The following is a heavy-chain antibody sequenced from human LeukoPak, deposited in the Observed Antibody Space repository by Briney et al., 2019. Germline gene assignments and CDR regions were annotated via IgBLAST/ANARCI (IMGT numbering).Heavy chain of an antibody. Sequence: GGSLRLSCAASGFTFSSCGMHWVRQAPGKGLEWVAVISYDGSNKYYAGSVKGRFTISRDNSKSTLYLQMNSLGAEDTAVYYCARVRPGSNYVDFDYWGQGTLVTVSS. CDR2: ISYDGSNK. J-gene: IGHJ4*02. CDR3: ARVRPGSNYVDFDY. CDR1: GFTFSSCG. V-gene: IGHV3-30*12. D-gene: IGHD4-11*01.